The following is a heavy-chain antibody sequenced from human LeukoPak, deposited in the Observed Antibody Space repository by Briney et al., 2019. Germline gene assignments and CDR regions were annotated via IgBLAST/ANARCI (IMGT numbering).Heavy chain of an antibody. CDR3: ARGNIAVAGGCGI. Sequence: ASVKVSCKASGYTFTGYYMHWVRQAPGQGLEWMGWINPNSGGKNYAQKFQGGVTMTTDTSTSTAYMELRSLRSDDAAVYYCARGNIAVAGGCGIWGQGTMVTVSS. J-gene: IGHJ3*02. D-gene: IGHD6-19*01. CDR1: GYTFTGYY. V-gene: IGHV1-2*02. CDR2: INPNSGGK.